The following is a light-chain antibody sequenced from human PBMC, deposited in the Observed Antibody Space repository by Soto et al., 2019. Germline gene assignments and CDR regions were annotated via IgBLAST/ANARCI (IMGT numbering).Light chain of an antibody. V-gene: IGLV2-14*01. CDR2: DVN. CDR3: SSYTSSSTLAV. CDR1: SSDVGGYNY. J-gene: IGLJ2*01. Sequence: SALTKPASVSGSPGQSITISCTGTSSDVGGYNYVSWYQQDPGKAPKLMIYDVNNRPSGVSNRFSGSKSGNTASLTISGLQAEDEAYYYCSSYTSSSTLAVFGGGTKVTVL.